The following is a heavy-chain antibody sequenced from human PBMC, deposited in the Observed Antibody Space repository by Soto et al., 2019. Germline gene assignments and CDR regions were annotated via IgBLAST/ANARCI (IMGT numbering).Heavy chain of an antibody. J-gene: IGHJ4*02. CDR3: ARDTGGGSSYWGYDFDY. Sequence: QVQLVQSGAEVKKPGASVKVSCKASGYTFISYGISWVRQAPGQGLEWMGWISAYNGNTNYAQKLQGRVTVTTDTPTRKAYMEVSILRSDDTAVYYCARDTGGGSSYWGYDFDYWGPGTLVTVSS. CDR2: ISAYNGNT. D-gene: IGHD1-26*01. CDR1: GYTFISYG. V-gene: IGHV1-18*01.